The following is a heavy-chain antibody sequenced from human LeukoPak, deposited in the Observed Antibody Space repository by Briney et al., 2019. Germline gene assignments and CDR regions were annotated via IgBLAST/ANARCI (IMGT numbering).Heavy chain of an antibody. V-gene: IGHV3-72*01. CDR2: IRNKVRGYTT. CDR1: GFIFSDHY. J-gene: IGHJ4*02. CDR3: ARGAVAGTNWYFDY. Sequence: GGSLGLSCAASGFIFSDHYMDWVRQAPGRGLEWVARIRNKVRGYTTEYAASVQGRFTISRDDSSNSLYLQMSSLKTEDTAVYFCARGAVAGTNWYFDYWGQGTLVAVSS. D-gene: IGHD6-19*01.